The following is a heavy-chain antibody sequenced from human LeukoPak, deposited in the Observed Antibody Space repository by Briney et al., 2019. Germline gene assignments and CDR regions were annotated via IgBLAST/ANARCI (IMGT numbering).Heavy chain of an antibody. CDR3: ATSERSYSASRTFDN. Sequence: GGSLRLSCAASGFTFSEYYMSWVRQAPGKGLEWVSYITVSGSPMMYADSVKGRFTISRDNAKNSLYLQMNSLRVEDSAVYYCATSERSYSASRTFDNWGLGTLVTVSS. D-gene: IGHD3-10*01. V-gene: IGHV3-11*01. CDR1: GFTFSEYY. J-gene: IGHJ4*02. CDR2: ITVSGSPM.